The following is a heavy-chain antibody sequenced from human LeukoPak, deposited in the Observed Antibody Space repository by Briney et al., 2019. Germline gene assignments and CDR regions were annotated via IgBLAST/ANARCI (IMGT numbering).Heavy chain of an antibody. V-gene: IGHV3-20*04. CDR1: GFTFDDYG. D-gene: IGHD3-3*01. J-gene: IGHJ4*02. CDR2: INWNGGST. Sequence: PGGSLRLSCAASGFTFDDYGMSWVRQAPGKGLEWVSGINWNGGSTGYADSVKGRFTISRDNAKNSLYLQMNSLRAEDTAVYYCAKGGQRYDFWRFDYWGQGTLVTVSS. CDR3: AKGGQRYDFWRFDY.